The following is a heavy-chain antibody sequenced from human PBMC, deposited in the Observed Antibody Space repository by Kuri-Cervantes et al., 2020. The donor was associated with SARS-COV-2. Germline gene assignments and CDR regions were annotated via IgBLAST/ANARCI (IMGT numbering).Heavy chain of an antibody. J-gene: IGHJ4*02. CDR3: AKDRVGVQDF. CDR2: IYSGGST. CDR1: GFTVSSNY. Sequence: GESLKIFCAASGFTVSSNYMSWVRQAPGKGLEWVSVIYSGGSTYYADSVKGRFTISRDNSQNTLYLHMKSLRSEDTAMYYCAKDRVGVQDFWCQGTLVTVSS. V-gene: IGHV3-53*05. D-gene: IGHD2-21*01.